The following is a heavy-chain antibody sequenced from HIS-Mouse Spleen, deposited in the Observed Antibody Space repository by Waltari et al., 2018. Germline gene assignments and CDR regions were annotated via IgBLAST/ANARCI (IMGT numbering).Heavy chain of an antibody. Sequence: LQLQASCPGLVTPSETLSLTCTCSGGPISSSSYYWGWIRQPPGKGLEWIGSIYYSGSTYYNPSLKSRVTISVDTSKNQFSLKLSSVTAADTAVYYCAREIPYSSSWYDWYFDLWGRGTLVTVSS. CDR1: GGPISSSSYY. V-gene: IGHV4-39*07. CDR2: IYYSGST. D-gene: IGHD6-13*01. J-gene: IGHJ2*01. CDR3: AREIPYSSSWYDWYFDL.